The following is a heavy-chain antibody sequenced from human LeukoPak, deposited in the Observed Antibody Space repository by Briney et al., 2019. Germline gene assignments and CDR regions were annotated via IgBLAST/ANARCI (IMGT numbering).Heavy chain of an antibody. Sequence: QPGGSLILSCAASGFTFDDYAMHWVRQAPGKGLEWVSGVNWNSDRKGYAGSVKGRFTVSRDNARKYVFLQMNSLRVEDTAIYYCAKGKSGWFSGADYWGQGTLVTVSS. D-gene: IGHD6-19*01. CDR2: VNWNSDRK. CDR3: AKGKSGWFSGADY. J-gene: IGHJ4*02. V-gene: IGHV3-9*01. CDR1: GFTFDDYA.